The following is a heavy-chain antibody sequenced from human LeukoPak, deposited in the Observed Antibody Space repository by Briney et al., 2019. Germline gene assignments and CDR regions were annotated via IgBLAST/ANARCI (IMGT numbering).Heavy chain of an antibody. CDR2: IKQDGSEK. J-gene: IGHJ6*02. Sequence: PGGSLRLSCAASGFTFSGYWMTWVRQAPGKVLEWVANIKQDGSEKYYVDSVKGRFTISRDNAKNSLYLQMNSLRAEDTAVYYCASDYYYALDFWGQGTTVTVSS. V-gene: IGHV3-7*01. CDR1: GFTFSGYW. CDR3: ASDYYYALDF.